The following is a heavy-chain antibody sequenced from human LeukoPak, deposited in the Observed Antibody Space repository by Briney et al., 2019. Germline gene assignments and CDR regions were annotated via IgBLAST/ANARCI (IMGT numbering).Heavy chain of an antibody. J-gene: IGHJ4*02. CDR3: AKDRVVATIGGIDY. Sequence: ASLKVSCKASGYTFTGYYMHWVRQAPGQGLEWMGWINPNSGCTNYAQKLQGRVTMISDTSISTVYMELRRLRSDDTAVYYCAKDRVVATIGGIDYWGQGTLVTVSS. V-gene: IGHV1-2*02. D-gene: IGHD5-12*01. CDR2: INPNSGCT. CDR1: GYTFTGYY.